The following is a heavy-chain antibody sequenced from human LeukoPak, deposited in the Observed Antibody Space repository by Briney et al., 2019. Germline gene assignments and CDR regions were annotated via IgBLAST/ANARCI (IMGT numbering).Heavy chain of an antibody. J-gene: IGHJ4*02. CDR3: ARSPTVTTYAY. Sequence: PSETLSLTCTVSGGSISSSSYYWGWIRQPPGKGLEWIGSIYYSGSTNYNPSLKSRVTISVDTSKNQFSLKLSSVTAADTAVYYCARSPTVTTYAYWGQGTLVTVSS. CDR2: IYYSGST. CDR1: GGSISSSSYY. D-gene: IGHD4-4*01. V-gene: IGHV4-39*07.